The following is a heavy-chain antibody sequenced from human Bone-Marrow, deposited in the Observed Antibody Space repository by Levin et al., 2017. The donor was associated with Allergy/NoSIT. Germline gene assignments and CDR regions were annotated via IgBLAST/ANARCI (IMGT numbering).Heavy chain of an antibody. Sequence: EASVKVSCEVSGYTLTELSIHWVRQAPGKGLEWVGGIDPADGEAIYAQKFQGRVTMTEDTSTDTAYMDLSSLRPEDTAVYFCTTMTHLTYYYGSGSSDAFNIWGQGTMVTVSS. J-gene: IGHJ3*02. CDR2: IDPADGEA. V-gene: IGHV1-24*01. CDR1: GYTLTELS. D-gene: IGHD3-10*01. CDR3: TTMTHLTYYYGSGSSDAFNI.